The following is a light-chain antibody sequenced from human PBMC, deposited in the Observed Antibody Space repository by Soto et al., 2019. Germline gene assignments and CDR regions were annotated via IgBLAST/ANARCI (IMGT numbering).Light chain of an antibody. J-gene: IGLJ2*01. CDR1: TSDVGSYNL. CDR2: EVS. V-gene: IGLV2-23*02. CDR3: CSYATPRQ. Sequence: HSVLTQPASVSGSPGQSITISCTGTTSDVGSYNLVSWYQQHPGKAPKLIIYEVSERPSGVSTRFSGSKSGNMASLTISGLQAEDEAEYYCCSYATPRQFGGGTKVTVL.